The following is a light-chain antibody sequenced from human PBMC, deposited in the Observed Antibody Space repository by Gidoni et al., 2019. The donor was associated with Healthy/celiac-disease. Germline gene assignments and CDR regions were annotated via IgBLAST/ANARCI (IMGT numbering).Light chain of an antibody. V-gene: IGLV2-14*01. J-gene: IGLJ2*01. CDR2: EVS. Sequence: QSALTQPASVSGSPGQSITISCTGTSRDVGGYNYVSWYQQPPGKAPKLMIYEVSNRPSGVANRFSGSKSGNTASRTISGLQAEDEADYYCSSYTSSSYVVFGGGTKLTVL. CDR1: SRDVGGYNY. CDR3: SSYTSSSYVV.